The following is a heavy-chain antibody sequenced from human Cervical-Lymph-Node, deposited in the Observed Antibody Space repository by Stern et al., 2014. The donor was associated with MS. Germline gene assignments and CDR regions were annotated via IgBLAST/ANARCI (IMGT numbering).Heavy chain of an antibody. J-gene: IGHJ5*02. V-gene: IGHV3-53*01. CDR3: ARGGGSPHIDL. CDR2: LQPGGHT. CDR1: GFSVSGNF. D-gene: IGHD2-21*01. Sequence: EVQLLESGGRLVQPRGSLRLSCAASGFSVSGNFMSWVRQAPGKGLEWVTLLQPGGHTSYAQSVRGRFTIARDVSKNALFLQLNSLRVDDTAVYYCARGGGSPHIDLWGQGTLVTVSS.